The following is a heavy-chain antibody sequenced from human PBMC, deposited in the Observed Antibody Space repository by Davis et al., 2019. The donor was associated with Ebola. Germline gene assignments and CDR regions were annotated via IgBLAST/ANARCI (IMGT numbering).Heavy chain of an antibody. D-gene: IGHD1-20*01. CDR2: IYTGYSAT. CDR1: GNSFAIHW. Sequence: SVKVSCKDSGNSFAIHWIGWVRQMLGKGLEWMGVIYTGYSATRYSPSFRGQVTISADKSFKTAFLQWSSLKASETARYYCATLRRTITGMDDGFDIWSQGTMVTVSS. J-gene: IGHJ3*02. CDR3: ATLRRTITGMDDGFDI. V-gene: IGHV5-51*01.